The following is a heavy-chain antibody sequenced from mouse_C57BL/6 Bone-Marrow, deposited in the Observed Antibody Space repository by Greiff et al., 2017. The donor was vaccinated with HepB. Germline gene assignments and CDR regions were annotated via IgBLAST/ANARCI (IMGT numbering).Heavy chain of an antibody. CDR3: ARVYYGSPHWYFDV. CDR1: GYTFTSYW. J-gene: IGHJ1*03. Sequence: QVQLQQPGAELVMPGASVKLSCKASGYTFTSYWMHWVKQRPGQGLEWIGEIDPSDSYTNYNQKFKGKSTLTVDKSSSTAYMQLSSLTSEDSAVYYCARVYYGSPHWYFDVWGTGTTVTVSS. V-gene: IGHV1-69*01. D-gene: IGHD1-1*01. CDR2: IDPSDSYT.